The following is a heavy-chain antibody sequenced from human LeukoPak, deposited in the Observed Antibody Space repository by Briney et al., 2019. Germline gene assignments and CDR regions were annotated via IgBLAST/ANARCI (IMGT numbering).Heavy chain of an antibody. CDR2: INPSGGST. CDR1: GYTFTSYY. CDR3: ARDLGIVVVPAAIFGY. D-gene: IGHD2-2*03. V-gene: IGHV1-46*01. J-gene: IGHJ4*02. Sequence: GASVKVSCKASGYTFTSYYMHWVRQAPGQGLEWMGIINPSGGSTSYAQKFQGRVTMTTDTSTSTAYMELRSLRSDDTAVYYCARDLGIVVVPAAIFGYWGQGTLVTVSS.